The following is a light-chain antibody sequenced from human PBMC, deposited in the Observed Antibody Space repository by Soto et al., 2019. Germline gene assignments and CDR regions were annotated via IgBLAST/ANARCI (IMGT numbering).Light chain of an antibody. J-gene: IGKJ5*01. V-gene: IGKV1-39*01. Sequence: DIQMTQSPSSLSASVGDRVTITCRASQSISSYLNWYQQKPGKAPKLLIYAASSLQSGVPSRFSASGSGTDFTLTISSLQPEDFATYYCQQFRSFPITFGQGTRLEI. CDR2: AAS. CDR3: QQFRSFPIT. CDR1: QSISSY.